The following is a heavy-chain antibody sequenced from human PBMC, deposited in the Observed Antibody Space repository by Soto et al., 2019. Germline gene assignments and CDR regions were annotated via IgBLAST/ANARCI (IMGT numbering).Heavy chain of an antibody. D-gene: IGHD3-10*02. CDR2: ISGSGGST. V-gene: IGHV3-23*01. Sequence: EVQLLESGGGLIQPGGSLRLSCAASGLTFSSYAMSWVRQAPGKGLEWVSAISGSGGSTYYADSVKGRFTISRDNSKNTLYLQMNSLRAEDTAVDDYAKDQLYIRGVIHNWFDPWGQGTLVTVSS. CDR1: GLTFSSYA. CDR3: AKDQLYIRGVIHNWFDP. J-gene: IGHJ5*02.